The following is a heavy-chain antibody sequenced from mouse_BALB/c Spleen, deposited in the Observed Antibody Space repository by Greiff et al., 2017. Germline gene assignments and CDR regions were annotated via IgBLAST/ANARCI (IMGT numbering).Heavy chain of an antibody. Sequence: VQLQQSGAELVRPGASVKLSCKASGYTFTSYWINWVKQRPGQGLEWIGNIYPSDSYTNYNQKFKDKATLTVDKSSSTAYMQLSSPTSEDSAVYYCTIRRSDYWGQGTTLTVSA. V-gene: IGHV1-69*02. CDR2: IYPSDSYT. CDR1: GYTFTSYW. J-gene: IGHJ2*01. CDR3: TIRRSDY. D-gene: IGHD1-2*01.